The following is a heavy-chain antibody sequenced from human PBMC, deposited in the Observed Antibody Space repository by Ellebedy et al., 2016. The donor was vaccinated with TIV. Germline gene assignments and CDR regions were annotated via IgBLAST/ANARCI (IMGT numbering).Heavy chain of an antibody. Sequence: AASVKVSCKASGYTFTSYYMHWVRQAPGQGLEWMGIINPSGGSTSYAQKFQGRVTMTRDTSTSTAYMELSSLRSEDTAVYYCVLEWELLMDYYYYGMDVWGQGTTVTVSS. J-gene: IGHJ6*02. CDR1: GYTFTSYY. CDR3: VLEWELLMDYYYYGMDV. D-gene: IGHD1-26*01. CDR2: INPSGGST. V-gene: IGHV1-46*01.